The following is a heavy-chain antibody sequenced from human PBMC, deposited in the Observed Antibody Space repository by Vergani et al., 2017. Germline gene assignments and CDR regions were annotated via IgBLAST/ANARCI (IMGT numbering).Heavy chain of an antibody. J-gene: IGHJ5*02. CDR2: IYYSGTT. Sequence: QVQLQESGPGLVKASQTLSLTCSVSGAYVGSGGYYWSWVRQRPGMGLDWSGYIYYSGTTYYNPSLESRLTISLDTSENHLSLKLSSVTAADTAVYYCGRSGLISPRNWFDPWGQGTLVTVSS. V-gene: IGHV4-31*03. D-gene: IGHD2-15*01. CDR3: GRSGLISPRNWFDP. CDR1: GAYVGSGGYY.